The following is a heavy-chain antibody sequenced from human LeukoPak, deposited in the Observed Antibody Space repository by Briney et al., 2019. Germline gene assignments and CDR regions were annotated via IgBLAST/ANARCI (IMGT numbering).Heavy chain of an antibody. J-gene: IGHJ4*02. D-gene: IGHD3-3*01. CDR3: ARDALYYDFWSGYYIFDY. CDR1: GFTFSDYY. V-gene: IGHV3-11*04. Sequence: GGSLRLSCAASGFTFSDYYMSWIRQAPGKGLEWVSYISSSGSTIYYADSVKGRFTISRDNAKNSLYLQMNSLRAEDTAVYYCARDALYYDFWSGYYIFDYWGQGTLVTVSS. CDR2: ISSSGSTI.